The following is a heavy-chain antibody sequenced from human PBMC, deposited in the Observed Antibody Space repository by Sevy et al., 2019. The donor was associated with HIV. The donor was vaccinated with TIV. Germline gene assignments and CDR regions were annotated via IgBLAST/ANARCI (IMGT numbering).Heavy chain of an antibody. D-gene: IGHD3-22*01. Sequence: ASVKVSCKVSGYSVSDLSIHWVRQAPGKGLGWMGGYDPEDGETIYAQKFQGRVTMTEDTSTDTAYMELSSLRSEDTAVYYCATSPDYYDSSRDAFDIWGQGTMVTVSS. J-gene: IGHJ3*02. CDR2: YDPEDGET. CDR1: GYSVSDLS. V-gene: IGHV1-24*01. CDR3: ATSPDYYDSSRDAFDI.